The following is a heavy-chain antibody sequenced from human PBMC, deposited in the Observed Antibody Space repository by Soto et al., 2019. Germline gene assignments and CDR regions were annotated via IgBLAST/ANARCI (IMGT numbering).Heavy chain of an antibody. D-gene: IGHD6-19*01. CDR1: GGTFRTYT. J-gene: IGHJ5*02. V-gene: IGHV1-69*02. CDR2: IIPILDVA. Sequence: QVQLVQSGAEVKRPGSSVKVSCQTSGGTFRTYTINWVRQAPGQGLEWMGRIIPILDVAHDAQKFQGRVTKTTDKSTSTPHMDLRRLRSEAKAVYYCARSLQEDIGVACPKDIWFDPWGQGTLVTVSS. CDR3: ARSLQEDIGVACPKDIWFDP.